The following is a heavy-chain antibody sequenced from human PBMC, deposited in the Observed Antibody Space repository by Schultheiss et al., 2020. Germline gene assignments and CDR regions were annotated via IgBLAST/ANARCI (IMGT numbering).Heavy chain of an antibody. D-gene: IGHD6-19*01. CDR2: IYYSGST. V-gene: IGHV4-61*08. CDR3: ARGVAGNKY. Sequence: SETLSLTCTVSGGSISSGGYYWSWIRQPPGKGLEWIGYIYYSGSTNYNPSLKSRVTISVDTSKNQFSLKLSSVTAADTAVYYCARGVAGNKYWGQGTLVTVSS. CDR1: GGSISSGGYY. J-gene: IGHJ4*02.